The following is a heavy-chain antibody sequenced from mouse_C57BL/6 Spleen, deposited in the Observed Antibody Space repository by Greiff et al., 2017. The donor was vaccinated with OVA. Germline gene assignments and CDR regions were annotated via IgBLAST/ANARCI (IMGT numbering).Heavy chain of an antibody. J-gene: IGHJ4*01. CDR2: IWRDGST. V-gene: IGHV2-6*03. CDR1: GFSFTSYG. Sequence: VKLVESGPGLVAPSQSLSITCTVSGFSFTSYGVHWVRQPPGKGLEWLVVIWRDGSTTYNSPIKYRLGICKDNAKSQTFLKMHSLQTDDKAMYYCGGADECDGKDYAMDYWGQGTSVTVSS. CDR3: GGADECDGKDYAMDY.